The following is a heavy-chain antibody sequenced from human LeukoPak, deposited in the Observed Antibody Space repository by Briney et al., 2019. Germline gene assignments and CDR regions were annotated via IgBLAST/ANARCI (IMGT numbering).Heavy chain of an antibody. Sequence: SETLSLTCTVSGGSISSYYWSWIRQPPGKGLEWIGYIYYSGSTNYNPSLKSRVTISVDASKNQFSLKLSSVTAADTAVYYCARAPQWLVTFDYWGQGTLVTVSS. CDR1: GGSISSYY. CDR2: IYYSGST. D-gene: IGHD6-19*01. J-gene: IGHJ4*02. V-gene: IGHV4-59*01. CDR3: ARAPQWLVTFDY.